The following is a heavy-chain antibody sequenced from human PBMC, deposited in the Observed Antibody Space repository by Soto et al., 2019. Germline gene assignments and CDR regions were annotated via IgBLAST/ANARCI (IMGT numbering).Heavy chain of an antibody. Sequence: GGSLRLSCAASGFTISSYSMNWVRQAPGKGLECVSSISSSRSYIYYADSEKGRFTISRDNAKNSLYLQMNSLRAEYTAVYYCAREGIGDAFDIWGQGTMVTVSS. CDR1: GFTISSYS. CDR2: ISSSRSYI. J-gene: IGHJ3*02. V-gene: IGHV3-21*01. D-gene: IGHD3-10*01. CDR3: AREGIGDAFDI.